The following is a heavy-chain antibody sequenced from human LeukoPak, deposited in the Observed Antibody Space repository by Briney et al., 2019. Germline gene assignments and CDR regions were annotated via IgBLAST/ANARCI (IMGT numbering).Heavy chain of an antibody. CDR2: IYHSGST. J-gene: IGHJ5*02. CDR3: ARAPGYYYDSSWFDP. V-gene: IGHV4-38-2*02. CDR1: GYSISSGYY. D-gene: IGHD3-22*01. Sequence: SETLSLTCTVSGYSISSGYYWGWIRQPPGKGLEWIGSIYHSGSTYYNPSLKSRVTISVDTSKNQFSLKLSSVTAADTAVYYCARAPGYYYDSSWFDPWGQGTLVTVSS.